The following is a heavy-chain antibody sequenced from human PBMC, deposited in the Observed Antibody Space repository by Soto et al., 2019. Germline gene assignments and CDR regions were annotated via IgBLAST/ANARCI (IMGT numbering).Heavy chain of an antibody. J-gene: IGHJ6*02. Sequence: GWSMRLSCAASGFNFISYAMSWVRQAPRKGLEWVSAISGSGGSTYYADSVKGRFSISRDNSKNTLYLQMNSLRAEDTAVYYCAKDHNRGYYYGMDVWGQGT. CDR3: AKDHNRGYYYGMDV. V-gene: IGHV3-23*01. CDR2: ISGSGGST. CDR1: GFNFISYA.